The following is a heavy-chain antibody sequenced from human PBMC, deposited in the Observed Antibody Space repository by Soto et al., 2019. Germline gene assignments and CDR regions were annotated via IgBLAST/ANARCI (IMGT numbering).Heavy chain of an antibody. D-gene: IGHD2-2*01. CDR2: TRSNGEYT. Sequence: EVQVVESGGGVVPPGVSLRLSCAGSGFTFSDYAMTGVRKAPGKGLEWVSTTRSNGEYTYYGDSAKGRFTVSRDNSKNTQYLEMSIVLAVDTAVYYCAKDSRSVAVSAARVDGMDVWGQGTTVTVSS. CDR3: AKDSRSVAVSAARVDGMDV. J-gene: IGHJ6*02. V-gene: IGHV3-23*04. CDR1: GFTFSDYA.